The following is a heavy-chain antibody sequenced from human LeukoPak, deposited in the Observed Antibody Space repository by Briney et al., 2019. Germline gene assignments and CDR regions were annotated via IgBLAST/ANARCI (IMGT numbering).Heavy chain of an antibody. Sequence: GGSLRLSCAASGFIFTDYWMYWVRQAPGRGLAWVANIKEDGSEKNYVDSVKGRFTISRDNAKNSVYLQMNSLRAEDTAVYYCASDSFGSGSYYPSWGQGTLVTVSS. J-gene: IGHJ4*02. V-gene: IGHV3-7*01. CDR3: ASDSFGSGSYYPS. D-gene: IGHD3-10*01. CDR1: GFIFTDYW. CDR2: IKEDGSEK.